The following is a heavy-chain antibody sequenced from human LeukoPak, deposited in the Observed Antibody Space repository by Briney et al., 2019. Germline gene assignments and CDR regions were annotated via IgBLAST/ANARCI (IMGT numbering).Heavy chain of an antibody. J-gene: IGHJ6*02. CDR3: ARGVSSSWYGYYYYGMDV. D-gene: IGHD6-13*01. Sequence: APVKVSCKASGYTFTSYYMHWVRQAPGQGLEWMGIINPSGGSTSYAQKFQGRVTMTRDTSTSTVYMELSSLRSEDTAVYYCARGVSSSWYGYYYYGMDVWGQGTTVTVSS. CDR1: GYTFTSYY. V-gene: IGHV1-46*01. CDR2: INPSGGST.